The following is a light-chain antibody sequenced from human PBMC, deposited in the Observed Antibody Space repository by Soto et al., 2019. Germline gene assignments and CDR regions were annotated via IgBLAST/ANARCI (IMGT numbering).Light chain of an antibody. J-gene: IGLJ2*01. CDR1: SSDVGGYNY. CDR2: DVS. CDR3: SSYTSSSTPVV. Sequence: QSALTQPASVSGSPGQSITISCTVTSSDVGGYNYVSWYQQHPGKAPKLMIYDVSNRPSGVSNRFSGSKSGNTASLTISGLQAEDEADYYCSSYTSSSTPVVFGGGTKLT. V-gene: IGLV2-14*01.